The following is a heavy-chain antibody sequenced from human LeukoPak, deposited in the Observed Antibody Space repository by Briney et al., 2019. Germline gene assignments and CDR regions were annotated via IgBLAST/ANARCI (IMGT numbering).Heavy chain of an antibody. V-gene: IGHV1-2*02. CDR1: GYTFTSYD. CDR3: VKRFAVPAARDFDY. J-gene: IGHJ4*02. Sequence: ASVKVSCKASGYTFTSYDINWVRQATGQGLEWMGWINPNSGGTNYAQKFQGRVTMTRDTSISTAYMELSRLRSDDTAVYYCVKRFAVPAARDFDYWGQGTLVTVSS. D-gene: IGHD2-2*01. CDR2: INPNSGGT.